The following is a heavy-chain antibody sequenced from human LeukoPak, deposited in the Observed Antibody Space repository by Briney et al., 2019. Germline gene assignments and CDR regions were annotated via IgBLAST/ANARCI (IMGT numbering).Heavy chain of an antibody. CDR3: ARFSSPRQNYGDYDYFDY. Sequence: SETLSLTCTVSGGSISSYYWSWIRQPPGKGLEWIGYIYYSGSTNYNPPLKSRVTISVDTSKNQFSLKLSSVTAADTAVYYCARFSSPRQNYGDYDYFDYWGQGTLVTVSS. D-gene: IGHD4-17*01. J-gene: IGHJ4*02. CDR2: IYYSGST. V-gene: IGHV4-59*01. CDR1: GGSISSYY.